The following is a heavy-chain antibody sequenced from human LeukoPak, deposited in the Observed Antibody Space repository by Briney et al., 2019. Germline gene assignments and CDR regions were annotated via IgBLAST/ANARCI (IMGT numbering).Heavy chain of an antibody. CDR1: GGSISSYY. CDR3: ARRKGTYGGMKDAFDI. V-gene: IGHV4-59*08. D-gene: IGHD4-23*01. Sequence: SETLSLTCTVSGGSISSYYWSWIRQPPGKGLEWIGYIYYSGSTNYNPSLKSRVTISVDTSKNQFSLKLSSVTAADTAVYYCARRKGTYGGMKDAFDIWGQGTMVTVSS. J-gene: IGHJ3*02. CDR2: IYYSGST.